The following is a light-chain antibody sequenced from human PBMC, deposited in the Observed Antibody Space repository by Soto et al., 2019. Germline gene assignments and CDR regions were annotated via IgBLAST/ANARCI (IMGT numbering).Light chain of an antibody. Sequence: EIVLTQSPSTLSLSPGERATLSCRASQSVSSYLAWYQQKPGQAPTLLIYDASNRATGIPARFSGSGSGAEFILPISSLEPEDVAVYYCQQRSNWSPLTFGGGTKVEIK. V-gene: IGKV3-11*01. J-gene: IGKJ4*01. CDR2: DAS. CDR3: QQRSNWSPLT. CDR1: QSVSSY.